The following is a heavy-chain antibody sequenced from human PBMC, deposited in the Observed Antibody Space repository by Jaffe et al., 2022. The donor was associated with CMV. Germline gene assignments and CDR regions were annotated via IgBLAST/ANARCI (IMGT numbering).Heavy chain of an antibody. J-gene: IGHJ6*02. Sequence: EVQLVESGGGLIQPGGSLRLSCAASGFTVSSNYMSWVRQAPGKGLEWVSVIYSGGSTYYADSVKGRFTISRDNSKNTLYLQMNSLRAEDTAVYYCARHITGYYYYGMDVWGQGTTVTVSS. CDR2: IYSGGST. CDR3: ARHITGYYYYGMDV. D-gene: IGHD1-20*01. CDR1: GFTVSSNY. V-gene: IGHV3-53*01.